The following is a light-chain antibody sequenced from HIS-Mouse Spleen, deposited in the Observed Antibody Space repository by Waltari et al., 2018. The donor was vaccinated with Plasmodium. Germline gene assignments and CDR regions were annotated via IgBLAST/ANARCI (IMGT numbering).Light chain of an antibody. J-gene: IGLJ2*01. CDR3: QVWDSSSDLVV. Sequence: SYVLTQPPSVSVAPGKTARITCGGNNIGSKSVHWYQQKPGQAPVLVVYEDSDRPSGIPERVSGSNSGNTATLTISRVEAGDEADYYCQVWDSSSDLVVFGGGTKLTVL. CDR1: NIGSKS. V-gene: IGLV3-21*03. CDR2: EDS.